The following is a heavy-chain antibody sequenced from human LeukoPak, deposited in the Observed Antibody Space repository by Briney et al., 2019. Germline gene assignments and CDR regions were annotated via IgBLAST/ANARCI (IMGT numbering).Heavy chain of an antibody. D-gene: IGHD2-21*02. V-gene: IGHV1-46*01. CDR1: GYAFTSYY. CDR2: INPSGGST. J-gene: IGHJ4*02. Sequence: ASVKVSCKASGYAFTSYYMHWVRQAPGQGLEWMGIINPSGGSTSYAQKFQGRVTMTRDTSTSTVYMELSSLRSEDTAVYYCASSIVVVTGRFDYWGQGTLVTVSS. CDR3: ASSIVVVTGRFDY.